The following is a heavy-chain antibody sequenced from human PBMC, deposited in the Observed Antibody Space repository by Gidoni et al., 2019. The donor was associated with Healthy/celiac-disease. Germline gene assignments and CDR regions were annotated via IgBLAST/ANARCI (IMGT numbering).Heavy chain of an antibody. CDR2: ISGSGGST. J-gene: IGHJ4*02. Sequence: EVQLLESGGGLVQPGGSLRRSCAASGFTFSSLALTWVRQAPGKGLEWVSAISGSGGSTYYADSVKGRFTISRDNSKNTLYLQMNSLRAEDTVVYYCAKAAGYSSGWYVGYWGQGTLVTVSS. CDR3: AKAAGYSSGWYVGY. V-gene: IGHV3-23*01. CDR1: GFTFSSLA. D-gene: IGHD6-19*01.